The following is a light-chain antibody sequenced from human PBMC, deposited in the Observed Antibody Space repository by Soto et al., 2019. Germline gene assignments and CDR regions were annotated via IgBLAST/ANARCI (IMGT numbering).Light chain of an antibody. Sequence: DIQMTQSPSTLSASVGDRVTITCRASQSISSWLAWYQQKPGKDPKLLSYDASSLESGVPSRFSGSGSGTEFTRIISSLQPDDFATYYCQQYNSYLFTFGPGTKVDIK. V-gene: IGKV1-5*01. CDR1: QSISSW. CDR2: DAS. CDR3: QQYNSYLFT. J-gene: IGKJ3*01.